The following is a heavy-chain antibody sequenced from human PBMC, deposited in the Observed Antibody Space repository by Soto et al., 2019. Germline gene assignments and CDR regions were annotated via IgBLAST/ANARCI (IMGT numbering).Heavy chain of an antibody. Sequence: GWSLRLSCAASGFTFISYAMHWVRQAPGKGLEWVAVISYDGSNKYYADSVKGRFTISRDNSKNTLYLQMNSLRAEDTAVYYCAREGAPYDSSAAGYWGQGTLVNVS. D-gene: IGHD3-22*01. V-gene: IGHV3-30-3*01. J-gene: IGHJ4*02. CDR1: GFTFISYA. CDR3: AREGAPYDSSAAGY. CDR2: ISYDGSNK.